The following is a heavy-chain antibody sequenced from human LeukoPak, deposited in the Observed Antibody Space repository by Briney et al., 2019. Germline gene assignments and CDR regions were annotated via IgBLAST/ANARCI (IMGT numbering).Heavy chain of an antibody. CDR1: GYSFTSYW. V-gene: IGHV5-51*01. D-gene: IGHD3-10*01. CDR2: IYPGDSGT. CDR3: ARPSGAMVRGVITPLGY. Sequence: GESLKISCKGSGYSFTSYWIGWVRQMPGKGLEWMGIIYPGDSGTRYSPSFQGQVTISADKSISTAYLQWSSLKASDTAMYYCARPSGAMVRGVITPLGYWGQGTLVTVSS. J-gene: IGHJ4*02.